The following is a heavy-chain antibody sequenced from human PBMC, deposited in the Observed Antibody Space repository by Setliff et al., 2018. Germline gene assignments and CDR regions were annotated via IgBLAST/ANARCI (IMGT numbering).Heavy chain of an antibody. J-gene: IGHJ4*02. D-gene: IGHD3-22*01. CDR1: GYTFTDYY. Sequence: GASVKVSCKASGYTFTDYYMQWVRQAPGQGLEWMGNINTYSGATNYAHKFQGRVTMTTDTSITTVYMELNSLTSDDTAVYFCTWGPGGYFDFWGQGTLVTVSS. CDR2: INTYSGAT. V-gene: IGHV1-2*02. CDR3: TWGPGGYFDF.